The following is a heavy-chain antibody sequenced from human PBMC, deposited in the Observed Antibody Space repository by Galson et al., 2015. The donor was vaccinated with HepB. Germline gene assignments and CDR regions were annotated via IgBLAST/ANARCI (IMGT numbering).Heavy chain of an antibody. D-gene: IGHD6-19*01. CDR2: MSYDGREK. CDR1: GFHFSAYG. Sequence: SLRLSCAASGFHFSAYGMHWVRQAPGKGLEWVALMSYDGREKDYADSVKGRFTIARENSRNTLYLQMNSLTTEDTAIYYCARDQPQHWLTTGGALDLWGQGTLVTVSS. CDR3: ARDQPQHWLTTGGALDL. J-gene: IGHJ3*01. V-gene: IGHV3-30*04.